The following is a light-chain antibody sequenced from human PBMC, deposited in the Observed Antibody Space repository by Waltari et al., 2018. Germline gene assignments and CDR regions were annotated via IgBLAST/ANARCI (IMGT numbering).Light chain of an antibody. CDR3: QQSYDIPFI. CDR2: STS. CDR1: RRISNY. Sequence: DIQMTQSPSSLSAPIGDRVTMTCRASRRISNYVNWYQHKLGEVPKLLIYSTSTLNSGVPSRFSGSASGTDFTLTITSLQPEDFATYYCQQSYDIPFIFGPGTKVNLK. J-gene: IGKJ3*01. V-gene: IGKV1-39*01.